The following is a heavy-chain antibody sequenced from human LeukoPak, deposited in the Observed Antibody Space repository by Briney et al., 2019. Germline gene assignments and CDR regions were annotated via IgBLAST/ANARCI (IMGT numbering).Heavy chain of an antibody. D-gene: IGHD3-3*01. CDR1: GVSFSSYY. CDR2: VYYTGTT. Sequence: PSETLSLTCTISGVSFSSYYWSWVRQPPGKGLEYIGYVYYTGTTNYNPSLQSGVTISVATSKNQFSLKLRSVTAADTAIYYCARQGYDFWSGYYSFDSWGQGTLVTVSS. CDR3: ARQGYDFWSGYYSFDS. V-gene: IGHV4-59*01. J-gene: IGHJ4*02.